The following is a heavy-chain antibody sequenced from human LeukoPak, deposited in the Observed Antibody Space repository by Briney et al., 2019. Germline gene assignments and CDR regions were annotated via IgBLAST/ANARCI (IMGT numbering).Heavy chain of an antibody. CDR2: IKQDGSEK. CDR3: ARVRSGVVVAATPRGWFDP. J-gene: IGHJ5*02. V-gene: IGHV3-7*01. CDR1: GFTFSSYW. D-gene: IGHD2-15*01. Sequence: GGSLRLSCAASGFTFSSYWMSWVRQAPGKGLEWVANIKQDGSEKYHVDSVKGRFTISRDNAKNSLYLQMNSLRAEDTAVYYCARVRSGVVVAATPRGWFDPWGQGTLVTVSS.